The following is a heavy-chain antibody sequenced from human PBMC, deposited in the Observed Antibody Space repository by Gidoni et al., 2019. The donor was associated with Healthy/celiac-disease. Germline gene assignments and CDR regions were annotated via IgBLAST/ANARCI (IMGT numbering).Heavy chain of an antibody. D-gene: IGHD4-17*01. V-gene: IGHV2-70*01. CDR2: IEWEDEK. CDR1: AFSLSTSGMC. Sequence: GTLRASGPALAKPTQTLTLTSTFSAFSLSTSGMCVSFIRQPPGKALEWLALIEWEDEKYYSTSLKTRLTISKDNSKNQGVITMTNMDPEDTATYYCARTQYGELVDVDYWGQGTLVT. J-gene: IGHJ4*02. CDR3: ARTQYGELVDVDY.